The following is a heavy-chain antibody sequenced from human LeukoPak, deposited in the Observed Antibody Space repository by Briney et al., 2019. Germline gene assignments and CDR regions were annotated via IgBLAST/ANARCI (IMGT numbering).Heavy chain of an antibody. V-gene: IGHV4-59*01. CDR1: GGSISSYY. Sequence: SETLSLTCTVSGGSISSYYWSWIRQPPEKGLEWIGYIYYSGSTNYNPSLKSRVTISVDTSKNQFSLKLSSVTAADTAVYYCARVGDAFDIWGQGTMVTVSS. D-gene: IGHD3-10*01. CDR2: IYYSGST. J-gene: IGHJ3*02. CDR3: ARVGDAFDI.